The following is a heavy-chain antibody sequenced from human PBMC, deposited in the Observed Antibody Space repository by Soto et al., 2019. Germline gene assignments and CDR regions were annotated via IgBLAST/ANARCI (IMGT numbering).Heavy chain of an antibody. D-gene: IGHD2-2*01. CDR2: ISYDGSNR. J-gene: IGHJ4*02. V-gene: IGHV3-30*18. CDR3: AKGGRIPTSSVDY. CDR1: GFTFSYYG. Sequence: GGSLRLSCAASGFTFSYYGLHWVRHAPGKGLEWVAGISYDGSNRYYGDSVKGRFSISRDNPNNTLYLQMNSLRDEDTAVYYCAKGGRIPTSSVDYWGQGTLVTVSS.